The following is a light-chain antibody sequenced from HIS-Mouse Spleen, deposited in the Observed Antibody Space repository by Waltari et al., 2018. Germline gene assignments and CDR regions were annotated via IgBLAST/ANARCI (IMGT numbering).Light chain of an antibody. CDR3: QVWDSSSDHPYV. CDR1: NIGSKS. J-gene: IGLJ1*01. CDR2: DDS. Sequence: SYVLTQPPSVSVAPGKTARITCGGNNIGSKSVHWYQQKPGQAPVLGVYDDSDRPSGIPERFFGSNSGNTATLTISGVEAGDEADYYCQVWDSSSDHPYVFGTGTKVTVL. V-gene: IGLV3-21*03.